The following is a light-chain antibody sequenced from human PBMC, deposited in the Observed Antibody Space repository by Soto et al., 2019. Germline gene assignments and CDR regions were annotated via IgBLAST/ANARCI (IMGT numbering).Light chain of an antibody. Sequence: QSALTQPRSVSGSPGQSVTISCTGTSSYVGGYNYVSWYLQYPDKAPQLLIYYVDHRPSGVSSRFSGSKSGNTASLTISGLQAEDEGDYYCCSYADGSIYFFGTGTKVTVL. CDR2: YVD. V-gene: IGLV2-11*01. J-gene: IGLJ1*01. CDR1: SSYVGGYNY. CDR3: CSYADGSIYF.